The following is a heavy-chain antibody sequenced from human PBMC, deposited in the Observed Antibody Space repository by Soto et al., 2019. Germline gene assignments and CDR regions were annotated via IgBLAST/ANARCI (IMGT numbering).Heavy chain of an antibody. V-gene: IGHV6-1*01. CDR2: TYYRSKWYN. CDR3: ARVEVITIFGVVRFYYGTDV. Sequence: SQTLSLTCVISGDSVSSNSAAWNWIRQSPSRGLEWLGRTYYRSKWYNDYAVSVKSRITINPDTSKNQFSLQLNSVTPEDTAVYYCARVEVITIFGVVRFYYGTDVWGPGTTVTVSS. D-gene: IGHD3-3*01. J-gene: IGHJ6*02. CDR1: GDSVSSNSAA.